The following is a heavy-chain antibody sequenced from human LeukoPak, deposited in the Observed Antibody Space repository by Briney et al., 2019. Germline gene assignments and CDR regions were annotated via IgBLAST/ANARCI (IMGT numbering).Heavy chain of an antibody. J-gene: IGHJ4*02. Sequence: ASVKVSCKASGYTCTGYYMHWVRQAPGQGLEWMGRINPNSGGTNYAQKFQGRVSMTRDTSISTAYMELSRLRSDDTAVYYCARFPVRGVNIGYWGQGTLVTVSS. CDR2: INPNSGGT. CDR1: GYTCTGYY. CDR3: ARFPVRGVNIGY. V-gene: IGHV1-2*06. D-gene: IGHD3-10*01.